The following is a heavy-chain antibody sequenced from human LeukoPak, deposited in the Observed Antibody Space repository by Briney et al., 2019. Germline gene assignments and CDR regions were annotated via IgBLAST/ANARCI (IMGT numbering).Heavy chain of an antibody. J-gene: IGHJ3*01. CDR1: GGSISSYY. CDR2: IYYDGST. D-gene: IGHD1-1*01. CDR3: VRRLEV. V-gene: IGHV4-59*04. Sequence: PSETLSLTCTVSGGSISSYYWGWIRQPPGKGLDWIGNIYYDGSTYYNPSLKSRVTISVDTSKNQLSLTVNSVTATDTAVYYCVRRLEVWGQGTMVTVSS.